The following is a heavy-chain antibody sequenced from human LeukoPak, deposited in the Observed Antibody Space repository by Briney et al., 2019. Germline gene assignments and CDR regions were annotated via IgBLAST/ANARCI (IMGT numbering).Heavy chain of an antibody. V-gene: IGHV4-30-4*01. J-gene: IGHJ4*02. Sequence: NSSQTLSLTCTVSGGSISSGDYYWSWIRQPPGKGLEWIGYIYYSGSTYYNPSLKSRVTISVDTSKNQFSLKLGSVTAADTAVYYCASKRVITNTFDYWGQGTLVTVSS. CDR1: GGSISSGDYY. CDR3: ASKRVITNTFDY. CDR2: IYYSGST. D-gene: IGHD3-22*01.